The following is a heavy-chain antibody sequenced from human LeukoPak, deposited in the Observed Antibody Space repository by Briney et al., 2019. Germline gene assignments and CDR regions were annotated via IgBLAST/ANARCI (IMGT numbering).Heavy chain of an antibody. D-gene: IGHD1-1*01. CDR1: GYTFTGYY. J-gene: IGHJ4*02. CDR2: INPNSGGT. V-gene: IGHV1-2*02. CDR3: ARQVKGNWNALGFDY. Sequence: ASVKVSCKASGYTFTGYYMHWVRQAPGQGLEWMGWINPNSGGTNYAQKFQGRVTMTRDTSISTAYMELSRLRSDDTAVYYCARQVKGNWNALGFDYWGQGTLVSVSS.